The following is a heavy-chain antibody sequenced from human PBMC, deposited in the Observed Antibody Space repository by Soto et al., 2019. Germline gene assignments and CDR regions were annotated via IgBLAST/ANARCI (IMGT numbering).Heavy chain of an antibody. Sequence: GGSLRLSCAASGFTFSNYGMHWVSQAPGKGLEWVAVISFDGSNKYYADSVKGRFTISRDNSKNTLYLQMISLRAEDTAVYYCAKPQYYDSSGYLFDYWGQGTLVTVSS. V-gene: IGHV3-30*18. J-gene: IGHJ4*02. CDR3: AKPQYYDSSGYLFDY. D-gene: IGHD3-22*01. CDR2: ISFDGSNK. CDR1: GFTFSNYG.